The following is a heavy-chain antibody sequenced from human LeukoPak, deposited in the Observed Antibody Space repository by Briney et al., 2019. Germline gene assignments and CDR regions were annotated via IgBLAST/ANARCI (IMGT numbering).Heavy chain of an antibody. CDR3: AKDLTRYCSGGSCYSADY. J-gene: IGHJ4*02. V-gene: IGHV3-30*18. CDR2: ISYDGRNK. Sequence: GRSLRLSCAASGFTFSSYGTHWVRQAPGKGLEWVAVISYDGRNKNYADSVKGRFTISRDNSKNTLYLQINSVRAEDTAVYYCAKDLTRYCSGGSCYSADYWGQGTLVTVSS. D-gene: IGHD2-15*01. CDR1: GFTFSSYG.